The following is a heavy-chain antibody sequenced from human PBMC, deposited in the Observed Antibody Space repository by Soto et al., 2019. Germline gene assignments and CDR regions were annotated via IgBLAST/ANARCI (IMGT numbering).Heavy chain of an antibody. V-gene: IGHV4-34*01. CDR1: GGSFSGYY. J-gene: IGHJ4*02. D-gene: IGHD5-12*01. CDR3: ARGGWLRPIRTDFDY. CDR2: INHSGST. Sequence: SETLSLTCAVYGGSFSGYYWSWIRQPPGKGLEWIGEINHSGSTNYNPSLKSRVTISVDTSKNQFSLKLSSVTAADTAVYYYARGGWLRPIRTDFDYWGQGTLVTVSS.